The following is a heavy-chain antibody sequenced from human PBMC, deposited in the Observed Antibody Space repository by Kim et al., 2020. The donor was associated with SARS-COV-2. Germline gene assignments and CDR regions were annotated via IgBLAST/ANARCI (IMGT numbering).Heavy chain of an antibody. V-gene: IGHV3-21*01. Sequence: ASVKGRLTNSRDNAKNSRYLKMNSLRAEDTAVYYCARAYDILTGYYLDYWGQGTLVTVSS. D-gene: IGHD3-9*01. J-gene: IGHJ4*02. CDR3: ARAYDILTGYYLDY.